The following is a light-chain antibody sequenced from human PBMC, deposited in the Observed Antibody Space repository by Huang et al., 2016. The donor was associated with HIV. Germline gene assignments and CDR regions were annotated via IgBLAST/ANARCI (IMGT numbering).Light chain of an antibody. Sequence: EIVMTQSPATLSVSPGERVTLSCRASQSLSNYLAWYQQKPGQAPRRLIYDASTRATGGPARFSGGGAGTEFTLTISSLQSEDVAVYYCQQYNKWPPKTFGQGTKVEIK. V-gene: IGKV3-15*01. CDR3: QQYNKWPPKT. J-gene: IGKJ1*01. CDR1: QSLSNY. CDR2: DAS.